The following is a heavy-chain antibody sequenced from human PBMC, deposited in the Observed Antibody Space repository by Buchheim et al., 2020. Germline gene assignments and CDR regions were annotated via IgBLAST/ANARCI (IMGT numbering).Heavy chain of an antibody. CDR1: GYIFTSDD. V-gene: IGHV1-8*01. CDR2: MKPNSGNT. D-gene: IGHD3-10*01. J-gene: IGHJ4*02. CDR3: AREVRRDEY. Sequence: QVQLVQSGAEVKKPGASVKVSCKASGYIFTSDDINWVRQAPGQGPEWMGWMKPNSGNTGYAQKFQGRGTMTWDTSTSTAYMELSGLVSEDTAIYYCAREVRRDEYWGQGTL.